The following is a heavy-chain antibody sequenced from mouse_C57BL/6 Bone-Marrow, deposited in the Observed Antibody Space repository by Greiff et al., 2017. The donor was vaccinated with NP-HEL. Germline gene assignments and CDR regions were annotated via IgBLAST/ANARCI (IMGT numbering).Heavy chain of an antibody. Sequence: EVHLVESGPVLVKPGASVKMSCKASGYTFTDYYMNWVKQSHGKSLEWIGVINPYNGGTSYNQKFKGKATLTVDKSSSTAYMELNSLTSEDSAVYYCARRNKGNYWGQGTTLTVSS. J-gene: IGHJ2*01. CDR2: INPYNGGT. CDR3: ARRNKGNY. V-gene: IGHV1-19*01. CDR1: GYTFTDYY.